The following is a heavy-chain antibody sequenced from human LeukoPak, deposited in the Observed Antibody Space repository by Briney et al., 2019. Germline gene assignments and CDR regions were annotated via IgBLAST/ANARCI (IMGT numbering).Heavy chain of an antibody. J-gene: IGHJ4*02. Sequence: GGSLRLSCAASGLTFSSYAMSWVRQAPGKGLEWVSAISGSGGRTYYADSVKGRFTISRDNSKNTLYLQMKSLRAEDTAVYYCAKTDSSDYSYYFDYWGQGTLVTVSS. CDR1: GLTFSSYA. V-gene: IGHV3-23*01. D-gene: IGHD3-22*01. CDR3: AKTDSSDYSYYFDY. CDR2: ISGSGGRT.